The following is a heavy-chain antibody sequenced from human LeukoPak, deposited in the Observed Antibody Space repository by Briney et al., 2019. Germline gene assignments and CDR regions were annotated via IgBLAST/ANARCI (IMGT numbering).Heavy chain of an antibody. J-gene: IGHJ4*02. CDR3: ARDAPRGYGSGSRDPDY. V-gene: IGHV4-39*07. CDR1: GGSISGSSYY. CDR2: IYYSGST. Sequence: SETLSLTCTVSGGSISGSSYYWGWIRQPPGKGLEWIGSIYYSGSTYYNPSLKSRVTISVDTSKNQFSLKLSSVTAADTAVYYCARDAPRGYGSGSRDPDYWGQGTLVTVSS. D-gene: IGHD3-10*01.